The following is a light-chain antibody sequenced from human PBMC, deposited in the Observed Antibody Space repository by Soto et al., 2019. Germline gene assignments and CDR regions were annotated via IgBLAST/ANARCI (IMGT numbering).Light chain of an antibody. CDR2: EVS. CDR1: SSDVGGYNF. Sequence: QSALTQTASVSGSPGQSITISCTGSSSDVGGYNFVSWYQQHPGKAPKLIIHEVSNRPSGVSNLFSGSKSGNTASLTISGLQAEDEAVYYCCSHSTSVTWMFGGGTKLTVL. V-gene: IGLV2-14*03. CDR3: CSHSTSVTWM. J-gene: IGLJ3*02.